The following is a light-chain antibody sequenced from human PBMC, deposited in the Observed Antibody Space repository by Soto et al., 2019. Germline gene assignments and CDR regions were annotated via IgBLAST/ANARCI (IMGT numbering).Light chain of an antibody. CDR3: HQCYSSPWT. Sequence: DIVMTQSPDALSVSLGERATINCKSSQSVLNSPTNKNYLAWYQQKPGQPPKLLICWASTRDSGVPDRFSGSGSGTDFTLTIRSLQXXXXAVYYCHQCYSSPWTFGQGTRVEIK. CDR1: QSVLNSPTNKNY. CDR2: WAS. V-gene: IGKV4-1*01. J-gene: IGKJ1*01.